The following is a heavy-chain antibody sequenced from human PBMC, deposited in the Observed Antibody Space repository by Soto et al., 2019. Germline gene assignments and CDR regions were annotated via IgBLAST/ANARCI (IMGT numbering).Heavy chain of an antibody. Sequence: XVALSLSFAASGFTVSDHHMDWVRQAPGKGLEWVGRARNKGNSYTTAYAASVQGRVTISRDESKNSLSLQMNSLKTGDTAVYFCDRLMGTSFDLWGQGTLVTVSS. D-gene: IGHD2-8*01. CDR3: DRLMGTSFDL. CDR1: GFTVSDHH. V-gene: IGHV3-72*01. CDR2: ARNKGNSYTT. J-gene: IGHJ4*02.